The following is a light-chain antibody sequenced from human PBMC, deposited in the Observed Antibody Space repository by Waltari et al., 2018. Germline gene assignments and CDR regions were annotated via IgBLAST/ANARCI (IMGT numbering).Light chain of an antibody. CDR3: SSYTTSGTYV. Sequence: QSGLAQPASVSGSPGPSITISCTGSKSDIGNYDYVSWYQHHPGKAPKLMLNDVSHRPSGVSDRFSGSKSADAASLIISGLQAEDEADYYCSSYTTSGTYVFGSGTMVTVL. CDR1: KSDIGNYDY. J-gene: IGLJ1*01. V-gene: IGLV2-14*03. CDR2: DVS.